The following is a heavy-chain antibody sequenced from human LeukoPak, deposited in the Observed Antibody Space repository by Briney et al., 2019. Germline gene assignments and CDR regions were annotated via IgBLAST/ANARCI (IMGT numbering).Heavy chain of an antibody. CDR1: GDSMSSYY. Sequence: KTSETLSLTCSVSGDSMSSYYWSWIRQPPGKGLEWIGYIHYSGSTNYNPSLKSRVTISVDTSKNQFSLKLSSVTAADTAVYYCARDEDGMDVWGQGTTVTVSS. V-gene: IGHV4-59*01. CDR3: ARDEDGMDV. CDR2: IHYSGST. J-gene: IGHJ6*02.